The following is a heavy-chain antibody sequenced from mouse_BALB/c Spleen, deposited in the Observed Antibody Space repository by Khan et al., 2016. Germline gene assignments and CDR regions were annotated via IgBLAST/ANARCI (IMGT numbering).Heavy chain of an antibody. J-gene: IGHJ2*01. CDR1: GYSITSDYA. Sequence: EVQLQESGPGLVKPSQSLSLTCTVTGYSITSDYAWNWIRQFPGNKLEWMGYISYSGSTSYNPSLKSRISITRDTSKNQFFLQLNSVTTEDTATYYCARKEAFGYYFDSWGQGTTLPVSS. CDR2: ISYSGST. V-gene: IGHV3-2*02. CDR3: ARKEAFGYYFDS. D-gene: IGHD2-2*01.